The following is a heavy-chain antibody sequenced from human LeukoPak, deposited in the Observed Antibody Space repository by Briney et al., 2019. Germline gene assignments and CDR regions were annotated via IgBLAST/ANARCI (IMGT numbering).Heavy chain of an antibody. CDR2: ISYDGSNK. CDR1: GFTFSSYG. V-gene: IGHV3-30*18. J-gene: IGHJ6*02. D-gene: IGHD6-19*01. Sequence: PGGSLRLSCAASGFTFSSYGMHWVRQAPGKGLEWVAVISYDGSNKYYADSVKGRFTISRDNSKNTLYLQMNSLRAEDTAVYYCAKSPRSSGWYGASYYYYGMDVWGQGTTVTVSS. CDR3: AKSPRSSGWYGASYYYYGMDV.